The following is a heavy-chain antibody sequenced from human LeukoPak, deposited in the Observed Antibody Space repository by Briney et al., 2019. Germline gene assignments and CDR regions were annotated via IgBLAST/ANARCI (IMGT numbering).Heavy chain of an antibody. CDR2: INPNSGGT. CDR3: ARPTNYYDSSGLGY. CDR1: GYTFTGYY. J-gene: IGHJ4*02. Sequence: ASVKVSCKASGYTFTGYYMHWVRQAPGQGLEWMGWINPNSGGTNYAQKFQGRVTMTRDTSTSTVYMELSSLRSEDTAVYYCARPTNYYDSSGLGYWGQGTLVTVSS. D-gene: IGHD3-22*01. V-gene: IGHV1-2*02.